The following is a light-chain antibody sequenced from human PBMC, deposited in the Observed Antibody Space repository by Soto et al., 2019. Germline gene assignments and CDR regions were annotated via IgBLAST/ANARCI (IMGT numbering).Light chain of an antibody. V-gene: IGKV1-39*01. CDR3: QQTYTTPFT. Sequence: IQLTQSPSSLSASVGDRVTITCRASQSINRYINWYQQKSGKAPKLLINAASSLQSGVPSRFSGSGSGTDFTLTISNLQPEDFATYYCQQTYTTPFTFGPGTKVDIK. CDR1: QSINRY. CDR2: AAS. J-gene: IGKJ3*01.